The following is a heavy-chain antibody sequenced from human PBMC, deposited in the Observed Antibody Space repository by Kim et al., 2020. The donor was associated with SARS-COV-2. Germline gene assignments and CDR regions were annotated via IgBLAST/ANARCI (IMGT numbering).Heavy chain of an antibody. CDR3: ARSLPGGAAFDI. CDR2: ISYDGSNK. CDR1: GFTFSSYA. V-gene: IGHV3-30*04. D-gene: IGHD3-16*01. Sequence: GGSLRLSCAASGFTFSSYAMHWVRQAPGKGLEWVAVISYDGSNKYYADSVKGRFTISRDNSKNTLYLQMNSLRAEDTAVYYCARSLPGGAAFDIWGQGTMVTVSS. J-gene: IGHJ3*02.